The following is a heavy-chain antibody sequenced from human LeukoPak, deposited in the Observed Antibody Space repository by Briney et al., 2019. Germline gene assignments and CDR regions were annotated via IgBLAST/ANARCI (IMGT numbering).Heavy chain of an antibody. D-gene: IGHD2-21*01. V-gene: IGHV3-30-3*01. CDR2: ISYDVYDK. CDR1: GFTFNDYA. Sequence: AGGSVRLSCAASGFTFNDYAMYWVRQAPGKGLEWVTLISYDVYDKSYADSVRGRFTISRDNSRNTLYLQMDSLRSEDTAVYYCARDFFPVVDSTWYEIGYWGQGTLVTVSS. CDR3: ARDFFPVVDSTWYEIGY. J-gene: IGHJ4*02.